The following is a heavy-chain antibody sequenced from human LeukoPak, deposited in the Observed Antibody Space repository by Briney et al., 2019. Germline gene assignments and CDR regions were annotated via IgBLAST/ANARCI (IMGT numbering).Heavy chain of an antibody. CDR2: IIPIFGTA. CDR3: ARGYSGYHDAFHI. V-gene: IGHV1-69*13. J-gene: IGHJ3*02. Sequence: ASVKVSCKASGGTFSSYAISWVRQAPGQGLEWMGGIIPIFGTANYAQKFQGRVTITADESTSTAYMELSSLRSEDTAVYYCARGYSGYHDAFHIWGQGTMVTVSS. D-gene: IGHD1-26*01. CDR1: GGTFSSYA.